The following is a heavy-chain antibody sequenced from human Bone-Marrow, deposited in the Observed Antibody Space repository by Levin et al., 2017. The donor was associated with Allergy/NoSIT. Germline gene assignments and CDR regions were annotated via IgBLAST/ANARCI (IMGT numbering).Heavy chain of an antibody. CDR3: ARGSAYDFWTGYSISYYYYMDV. D-gene: IGHD3-3*01. CDR1: GFTFGDFA. CDR2: VRSKFYGGTI. J-gene: IGHJ6*03. Sequence: SGGSLRLSCITSGFTFGDFAMSWVRQAPGKGLEWVGFVRSKFYGGTIEYAASVKDRFTISRDDSKGIAYLQMNSLKPEDTAVYYCARGSAYDFWTGYSISYYYYMDVWGKGTTVAVSS. V-gene: IGHV3-49*04.